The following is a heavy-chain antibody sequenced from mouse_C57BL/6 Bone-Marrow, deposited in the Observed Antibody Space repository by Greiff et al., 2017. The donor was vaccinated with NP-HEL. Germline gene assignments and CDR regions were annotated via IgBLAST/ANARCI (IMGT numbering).Heavy chain of an antibody. Sequence: VQLQQSGAELARPGASVKMSCKASGYTFTSYTMHWVKQRPGQGLAWIGYINPSSGYTKYNQKFKDKATLTADKSSSTAYMQLSSLTSEDSAVYYCARQAYYSKGTFAYWGQGTLVTVSA. V-gene: IGHV1-4*01. J-gene: IGHJ3*01. CDR3: ARQAYYSKGTFAY. D-gene: IGHD2-5*01. CDR1: GYTFTSYT. CDR2: INPSSGYT.